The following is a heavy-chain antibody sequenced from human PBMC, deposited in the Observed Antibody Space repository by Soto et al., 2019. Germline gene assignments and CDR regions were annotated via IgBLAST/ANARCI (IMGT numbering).Heavy chain of an antibody. J-gene: IGHJ4*02. CDR1: GFTFSKYA. V-gene: IGHV3-30-3*01. Sequence: GGSLRLSCAAHGFTFSKYAMHWVRQARGTGLEWVAVISNDGSNPYYADSVKGRFTISRDNSKNTLYLQMNSLREEDTAVYYCARTGYDRSGYFVEYYFDYWGQGTLVTVSS. D-gene: IGHD3-22*01. CDR2: ISNDGSNP. CDR3: ARTGYDRSGYFVEYYFDY.